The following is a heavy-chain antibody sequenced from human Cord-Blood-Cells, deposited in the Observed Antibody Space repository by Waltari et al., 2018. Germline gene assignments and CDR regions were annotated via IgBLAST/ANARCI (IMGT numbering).Heavy chain of an antibody. D-gene: IGHD2-21*02. CDR1: GGSFSGYY. CDR2: INHSGST. CDR3: ARRGDCGGDCYHFDY. J-gene: IGHJ4*02. V-gene: IGHV4-34*01. Sequence: QVQLQQWGAGLLQPSETLSLTCAVYGGSFSGYYWSWIRQPPGKGLEWIGEINHSGSTNYNPSLKSRVTISVDTSKNQFSLKLSSVTAADTAVYYCARRGDCGGDCYHFDYWGQGTLVTVSS.